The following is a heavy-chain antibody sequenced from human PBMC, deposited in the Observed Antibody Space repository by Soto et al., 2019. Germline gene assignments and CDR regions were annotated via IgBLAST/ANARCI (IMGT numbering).Heavy chain of an antibody. J-gene: IGHJ4*02. CDR1: GYTFTGYY. V-gene: IGHV1-2*04. CDR2: INPNSGGT. Sequence: GASVTVSCTASGYTFTGYYMHWVRQAPGQGLEWMGWINPNSGGTNYAQKFQGWVTMTRDTSISTAYMELSRLRSDDTAVYYCASSMITFGGVSPFDYWGQGTLVTVSS. CDR3: ASSMITFGGVSPFDY. D-gene: IGHD3-16*01.